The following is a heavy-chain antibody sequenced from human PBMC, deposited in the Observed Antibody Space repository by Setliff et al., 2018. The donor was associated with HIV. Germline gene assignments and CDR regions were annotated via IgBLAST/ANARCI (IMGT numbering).Heavy chain of an antibody. D-gene: IGHD3-22*01. CDR1: GFIVSDTY. J-gene: IGHJ5*02. V-gene: IGHV3-53*01. Sequence: PGGFLRLSCAASGFIVSDTYMTWVRQAPGKGLEWVSLIYSDGRTYYADSLKGRFTISRDNSKNTLYLQMNSLRAEDTAVYYCARDGSNYYDSSGLGWFDPWGQGTLVTVSS. CDR2: IYSDGRT. CDR3: ARDGSNYYDSSGLGWFDP.